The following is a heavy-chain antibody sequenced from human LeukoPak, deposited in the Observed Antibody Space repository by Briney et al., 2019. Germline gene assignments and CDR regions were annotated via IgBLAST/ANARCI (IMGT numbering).Heavy chain of an antibody. Sequence: PGGSLRLSCRASGFTFGDYAMSWFRQAPGKGLEWVGFIRSKAYGGTTEYAASVKGRFTISRDDSKSIAYLQMNSLKTEDTALYYCTRGIYGSGSYAFDYWGQGTLVTVSS. CDR2: IRSKAYGGTT. J-gene: IGHJ4*02. D-gene: IGHD3-10*01. CDR3: TRGIYGSGSYAFDY. V-gene: IGHV3-49*03. CDR1: GFTFGDYA.